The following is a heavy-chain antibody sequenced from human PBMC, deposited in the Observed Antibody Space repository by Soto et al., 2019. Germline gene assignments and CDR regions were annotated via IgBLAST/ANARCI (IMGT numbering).Heavy chain of an antibody. CDR1: GFTFTTYA. CDR3: AKDKDTTFSPQDY. J-gene: IGHJ4*02. V-gene: IGHV3-23*01. CDR2: ISGSGGST. Sequence: EVQLLESGGDLVQPGGSLRLSCAASGFTFTTYAMTWVRQAPGKGLEWVSAISGSGGSTYYADSVKGRXTXSXDNXXXXXXXXXXXLRAEDTAVYYCAKDKDTTFSPQDYWGQXTL. D-gene: IGHD2-15*01.